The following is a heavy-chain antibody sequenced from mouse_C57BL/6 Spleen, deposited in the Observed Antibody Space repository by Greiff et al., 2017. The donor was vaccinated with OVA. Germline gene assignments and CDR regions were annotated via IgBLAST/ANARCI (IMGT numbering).Heavy chain of an antibody. V-gene: IGHV1-55*01. CDR3: ASADYSGRRSFAY. CDR1: GYTFTSYW. D-gene: IGHD1-1*01. J-gene: IGHJ3*01. CDR2: IYPGSGST. Sequence: QVQLQQPGAELVKPGASVKMSCKASGYTFTSYWITWVKQRPGQGLEWIGDIYPGSGSTNYNEKFKSKATLTVDASSSTTYMQLSSLTSEYSAVSYFASADYSGRRSFAYCGQGTLVTVSA.